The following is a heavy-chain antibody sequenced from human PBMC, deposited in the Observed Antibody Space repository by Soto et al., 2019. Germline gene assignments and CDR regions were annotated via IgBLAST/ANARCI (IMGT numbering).Heavy chain of an antibody. Sequence: EVQLVESGGGLVKPGGSLRLSCAASGFTFSSYSMNWVRQAPGKGLEWVSSISSSSSYIYYADSVKGRFTISRDNAKNSLYLQMNILRAEDTAVYYCARAVAGTDSYYFDYWGQGTLVTVSS. V-gene: IGHV3-21*01. J-gene: IGHJ4*02. CDR1: GFTFSSYS. D-gene: IGHD6-19*01. CDR2: ISSSSSYI. CDR3: ARAVAGTDSYYFDY.